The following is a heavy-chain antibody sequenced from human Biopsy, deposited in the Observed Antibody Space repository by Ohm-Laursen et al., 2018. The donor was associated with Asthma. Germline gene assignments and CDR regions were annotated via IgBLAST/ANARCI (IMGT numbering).Heavy chain of an antibody. CDR1: GFTFSSYG. J-gene: IGHJ1*01. Sequence: SLRLSCSASGFTFSSYGMHWVRQVPGKGLEWVANIKHDGSEKNHVDSLKGRFTISGDNAKNSLYLQMNGLRAEDTAVYYCARTFHFWSPYHAEHYQLWGQGTLVTVSS. CDR3: ARTFHFWSPYHAEHYQL. D-gene: IGHD3-3*02. V-gene: IGHV3-7*01. CDR2: IKHDGSEK.